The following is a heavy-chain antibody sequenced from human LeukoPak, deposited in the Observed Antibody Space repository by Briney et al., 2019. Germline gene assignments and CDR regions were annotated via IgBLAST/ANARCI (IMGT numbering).Heavy chain of an antibody. V-gene: IGHV1-2*02. CDR2: INGNSGGT. CDR1: GYTFTGYY. CDR3: ARTSAYGSSWHSY. D-gene: IGHD6-13*01. Sequence: ASVKVSCKASGYTFTGYYMHWVRQAPGQGPEWMGWINGNSGGTKYAQKFEGRVTMTSDTSTSTVQMDLGTLRSDDTAVYYCARTSAYGSSWHSYWGQGTLVTVSS. J-gene: IGHJ4*02.